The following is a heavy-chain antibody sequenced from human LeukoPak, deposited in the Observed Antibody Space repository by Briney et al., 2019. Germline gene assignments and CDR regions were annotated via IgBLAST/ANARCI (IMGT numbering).Heavy chain of an antibody. J-gene: IGHJ5*02. Sequence: SETLSLTCTVSGGSIHSYWSWIRQPAGKGLEWIGRISGSGTIAYNPALQSRLTISIDTSKNQFSLKLMSVTAADTAVYYCARDSGTTGEVKFDPWGQGTLVTVSS. V-gene: IGHV4-4*07. CDR3: ARDSGTTGEVKFDP. D-gene: IGHD3-10*01. CDR1: GGSIHSY. CDR2: ISGSGTI.